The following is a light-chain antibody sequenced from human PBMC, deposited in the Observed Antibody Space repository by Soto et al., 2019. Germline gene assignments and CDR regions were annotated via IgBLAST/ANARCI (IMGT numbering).Light chain of an antibody. V-gene: IGKV3-11*02. J-gene: IGKJ3*01. CDR2: DAS. CDR1: QSISSY. Sequence: EIVLTQSPATLSLSPGERTTLSCRASQSISSYLAWYQQKPDQAPRLLIYDASNRATGIPARFSGSGSGRDFTLPIRSLQLQGFALYYCLQRSTWPFTFGPATKVDI. CDR3: LQRSTWPFT.